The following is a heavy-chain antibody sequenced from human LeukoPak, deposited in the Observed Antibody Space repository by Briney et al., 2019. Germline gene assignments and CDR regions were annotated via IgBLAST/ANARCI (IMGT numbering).Heavy chain of an antibody. CDR1: GFTFGDYA. CDR3: SRGRRSPDS. D-gene: IGHD5-24*01. Sequence: GGSLRLSCTASGFTFGDYAMSWFRQAPGKGREWVGFIRSKAYGGTTEYAASLKGRITISRDDSKTIAYLQMSSLKTEDTAVYYCSRGRRSPDSWGQGTLVTVSS. J-gene: IGHJ5*01. CDR2: IRSKAYGGTT. V-gene: IGHV3-49*03.